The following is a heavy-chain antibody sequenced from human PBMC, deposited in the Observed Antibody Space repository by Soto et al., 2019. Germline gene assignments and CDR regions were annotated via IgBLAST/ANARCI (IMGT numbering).Heavy chain of an antibody. V-gene: IGHV1-3*01. Sequence: QVQLVQSGAEVKKPGASVKVSCKASGYTFTSYAMHWVRQAPGLRLEWMGWINAGNGNTKYSQKFQGRVTITRDTSASTAYMELSGLRSEDTAVYYCARATLTIFGVVFPTGPDDYFDYWGQVTLVTVSS. CDR3: ARATLTIFGVVFPTGPDDYFDY. CDR1: GYTFTSYA. J-gene: IGHJ4*02. D-gene: IGHD3-3*01. CDR2: INAGNGNT.